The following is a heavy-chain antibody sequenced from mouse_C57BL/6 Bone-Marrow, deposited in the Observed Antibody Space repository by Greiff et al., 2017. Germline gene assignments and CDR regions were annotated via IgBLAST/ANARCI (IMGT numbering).Heavy chain of an antibody. CDR1: GFSLTSYG. J-gene: IGHJ4*01. Sequence: VQLQESGPGLVQPSQSLSITCTVSGFSLTSYGVHWVRQSPGKGLEWLGVIWSGGSTDYNAAFISRLSISKDNSKSQVFFKMNSLQADDTAIYYCARNGAYYCGSSYYYAMDYWGQGTSVTVSS. CDR3: ARNGAYYCGSSYYYAMDY. D-gene: IGHD1-1*01. V-gene: IGHV2-2*01. CDR2: IWSGGST.